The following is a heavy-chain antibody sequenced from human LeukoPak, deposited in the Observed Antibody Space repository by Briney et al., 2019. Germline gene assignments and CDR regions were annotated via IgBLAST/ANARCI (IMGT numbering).Heavy chain of an antibody. J-gene: IGHJ4*02. CDR1: GGTFSSYA. V-gene: IGHV1-69*13. CDR3: ARDREMATSDFDY. Sequence: ASVKVSCKASGGTFSSYAISWVRQAPGQGLEWMGGIIPIFGTANYAQKFQGRVTITADESTSTAYMELSSPRSEDTAVYYCARDREMATSDFDYWGQGTLVTVSS. CDR2: IIPIFGTA. D-gene: IGHD5-24*01.